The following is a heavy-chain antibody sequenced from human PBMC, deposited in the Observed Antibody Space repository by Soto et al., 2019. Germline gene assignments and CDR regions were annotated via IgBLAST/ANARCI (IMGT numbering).Heavy chain of an antibody. Sequence: GSLRLSCSASGFTFSNFAMHWVRQAPGKGLEYVSGITSNGDNTYHADSVQGRFTISRDNSKSTLYLQMTSLRVEDTAVYYCVKGNQLLRYYFEYWGRGALVTVSS. CDR1: GFTFSNFA. J-gene: IGHJ4*02. CDR3: VKGNQLLRYYFEY. CDR2: ITSNGDNT. D-gene: IGHD2-2*01. V-gene: IGHV3-64D*06.